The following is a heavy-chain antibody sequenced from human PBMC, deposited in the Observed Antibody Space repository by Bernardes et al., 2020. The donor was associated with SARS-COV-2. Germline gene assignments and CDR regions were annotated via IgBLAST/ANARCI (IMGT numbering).Heavy chain of an antibody. CDR3: IADLAAGSPFADY. CDR1: GFTSSNAW. V-gene: IGHV3-15*01. CDR2: IQSKSDGGAK. J-gene: IGHJ4*02. D-gene: IGHD1-26*01. Sequence: GGSLRLSCGASGFTSSNAWMRWVRQAPGKGLEWVGHIQSKSDGGAKAHAGTVKGRFSISRDDSENTLYLQMNSLTTEDTAVYYCIADLAAGSPFADYWCRGALVTVSS.